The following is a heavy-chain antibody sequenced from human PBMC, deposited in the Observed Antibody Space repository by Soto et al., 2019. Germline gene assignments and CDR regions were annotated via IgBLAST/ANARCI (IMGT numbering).Heavy chain of an antibody. CDR2: ISGNGETT. V-gene: IGHV3-23*01. D-gene: IGHD6-19*01. J-gene: IGHJ4*02. CDR1: GFFFSSHA. CDR3: SRAGAPWLARGEGIDY. Sequence: GGSLRLSCAASGFFFSSHAMSWVRQAPGKGLEWVSTISGNGETTPYADSVKGRFTISRENSKSTLFLQMNSLGAEDTAGYYCSRAGAPWLARGEGIDYWGQGTLVTVSS.